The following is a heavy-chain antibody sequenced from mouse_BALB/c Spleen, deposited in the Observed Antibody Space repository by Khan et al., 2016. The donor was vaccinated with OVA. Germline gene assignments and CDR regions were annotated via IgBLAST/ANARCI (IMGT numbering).Heavy chain of an antibody. CDR2: ILSDGSA. CDR1: GFSLTNYG. Sequence: QVQLTESGPGLVAPSQSLSITCTISGFSLTNYGVHWVRQPPGKCLEWLVVILSDGSATYNSALKSRLSISKDNSKNQVFLKMNSLQTDDTAMYYCARQPYDHYYIIDYWGQGTSVTVSS. J-gene: IGHJ4*01. V-gene: IGHV2-6-1*01. CDR3: ARQPYDHYYIIDY. D-gene: IGHD1-1*01.